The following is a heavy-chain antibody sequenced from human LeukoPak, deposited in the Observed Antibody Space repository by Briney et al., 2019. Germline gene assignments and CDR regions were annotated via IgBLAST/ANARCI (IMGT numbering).Heavy chain of an antibody. Sequence: SETLSLTCAVYGGSFSVYHWSWIRQAAGKGLEWIGHIYTSGSTNYNPSLKSRVTMSVGMSKNQFSLKLRSVTAADTAVYYCARDVVAARGSFDYWGQGTLVTVSS. CDR1: GGSFSVYH. V-gene: IGHV4-4*07. J-gene: IGHJ4*02. D-gene: IGHD2-2*01. CDR2: IYTSGST. CDR3: ARDVVAARGSFDY.